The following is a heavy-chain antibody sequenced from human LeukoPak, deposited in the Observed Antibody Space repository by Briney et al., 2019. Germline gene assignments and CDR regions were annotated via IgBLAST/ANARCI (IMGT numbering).Heavy chain of an antibody. D-gene: IGHD1-26*01. Sequence: GGSLRLSCAASGFTFSSYDMHWVRQVTGKGLEWVSDIVTVGDTYYAGSVKGRFTISRENAKNSLYLQMNSLRAGDTAVYYCARVRSGSLGYGMDVWGQGTTVTVSS. CDR3: ARVRSGSLGYGMDV. CDR2: IVTVGDT. J-gene: IGHJ6*02. CDR1: GFTFSSYD. V-gene: IGHV3-13*01.